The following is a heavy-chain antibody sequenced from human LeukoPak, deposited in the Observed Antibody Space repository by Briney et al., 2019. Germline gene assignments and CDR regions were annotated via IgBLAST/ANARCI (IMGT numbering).Heavy chain of an antibody. CDR1: GFTFSRSA. CDR3: VKGRISEDGLDF. CDR2: ISSSGNT. J-gene: IGHJ4*02. Sequence: GGSLRLSCAASGFTFSRSAMTWVRRTPGKGLDWVSSISSSGNTYYADSVKGRFTISRDNSKNMLYLQMNSLRAEDTAVYYCVKGRISEDGLDFWGQGTLVTVSS. D-gene: IGHD6-13*01. V-gene: IGHV3-23*01.